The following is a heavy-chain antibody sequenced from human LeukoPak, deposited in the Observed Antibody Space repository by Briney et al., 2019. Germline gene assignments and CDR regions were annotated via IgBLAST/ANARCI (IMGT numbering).Heavy chain of an antibody. CDR3: ARGVNGSGPFYYYMDV. J-gene: IGHJ6*03. V-gene: IGHV1-46*01. Sequence: ASVKVSCKASGYTFTSYYMHWVRQAPGQGLEWMGIINPSGGSTSYAQKFQGRVTMTRDMSTSTVYMELSSLRSEDTAVYYCARGVNGSGPFYYYMDVWGKGTTVTVSS. D-gene: IGHD3-10*01. CDR2: INPSGGST. CDR1: GYTFTSYY.